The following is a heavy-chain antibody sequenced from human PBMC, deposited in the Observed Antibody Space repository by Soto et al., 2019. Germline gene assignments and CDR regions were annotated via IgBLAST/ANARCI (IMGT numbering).Heavy chain of an antibody. Sequence: SETLSLTCTVSGGSISSYYWSWIRQPPGKGLEWIGYIYYSGSTNYNPSLKSRVTISVDTSKNQFSLKLSSVTAADTAVYYCARVRGSWYNDYWGQGTLVTVSS. CDR3: ARVRGSWYNDY. CDR2: IYYSGST. J-gene: IGHJ4*02. D-gene: IGHD1-26*01. V-gene: IGHV4-59*01. CDR1: GGSISSYY.